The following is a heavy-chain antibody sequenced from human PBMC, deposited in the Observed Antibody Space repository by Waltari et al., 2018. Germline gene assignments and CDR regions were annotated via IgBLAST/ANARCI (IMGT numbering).Heavy chain of an antibody. D-gene: IGHD1-26*01. Sequence: EVQLVESGGGLVQPGGSLRLSCAASGFNFSSYWMSWVRQAPGKGLEWVANIKQDGSEKYYVDSVKGRFTISRDNAKNSLYLQMNSLRAEDTAVYYCARDRWELLYWGQGTLVTVSS. CDR3: ARDRWELLY. CDR2: IKQDGSEK. V-gene: IGHV3-7*01. CDR1: GFNFSSYW. J-gene: IGHJ4*02.